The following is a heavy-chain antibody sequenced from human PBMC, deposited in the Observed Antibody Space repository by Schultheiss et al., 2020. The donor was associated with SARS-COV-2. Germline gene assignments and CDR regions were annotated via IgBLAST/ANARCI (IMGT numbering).Heavy chain of an antibody. Sequence: GGSLRLSCAASAVRFSNYVKYWVRQAPGKGQEWVANMSHDGSNKHFADSVKGRFTISTDNCKNTLYLQMNSLRAEDTAVYYCARGFNDIFRWFDPWGQGTLVTVSS. CDR1: AVRFSNYV. V-gene: IGHV3-30*04. CDR3: ARGFNDIFRWFDP. D-gene: IGHD3-9*01. CDR2: MSHDGSNK. J-gene: IGHJ5*02.